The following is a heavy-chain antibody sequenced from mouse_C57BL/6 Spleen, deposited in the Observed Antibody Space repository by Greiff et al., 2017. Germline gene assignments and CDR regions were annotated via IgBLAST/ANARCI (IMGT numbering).Heavy chain of an antibody. CDR1: GYTFTDYY. Sequence: EVQLQQSGPELVKPGASVKISCKASGYTFTDYYMNWVKQSHGKSLEWIGDINPNNGGTSYNQKFKGKATLTVDKSSSTAYMELRSLTSEDSAVYYCARGLGRLDYWGQGTTLTVSS. CDR3: ARGLGRLDY. V-gene: IGHV1-26*01. CDR2: INPNNGGT. D-gene: IGHD4-1*01. J-gene: IGHJ2*01.